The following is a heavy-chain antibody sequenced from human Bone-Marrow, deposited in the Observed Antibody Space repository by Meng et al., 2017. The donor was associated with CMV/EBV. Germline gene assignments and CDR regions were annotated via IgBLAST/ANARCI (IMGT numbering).Heavy chain of an antibody. D-gene: IGHD6-13*01. Sequence: ASVKVSCKASGYTFTSYDINWVRQATGQGLEWMGWMNPNSGNTGYAQKFQGRVTMTRNTSISTAYMELSSLRSEDTAVYYCASSSSYYYYYGMDVWGQGTTVTVSS. CDR3: ASSSSYYYYYGMDV. V-gene: IGHV1-8*01. CDR1: GYTFTSYD. CDR2: MNPNSGNT. J-gene: IGHJ6*02.